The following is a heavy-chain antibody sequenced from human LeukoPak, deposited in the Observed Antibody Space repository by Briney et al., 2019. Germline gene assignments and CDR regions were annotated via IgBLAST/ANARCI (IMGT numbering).Heavy chain of an antibody. V-gene: IGHV1-8*03. D-gene: IGHD4-11*01. CDR3: ARAPAPWLTTTFRYYYYYMDV. CDR2: MNPNSGNT. J-gene: IGHJ6*03. CDR1: GYTFTSYD. Sequence: RASVNVSCKASGYTFTSYDINWVRQATGQGLEWMGWMNPNSGNTGYAQKFQGRVTITRNTSISTAYMELSSLRSEDTAVYYCARAPAPWLTTTFRYYYYYMDVWGKGTTVTVSS.